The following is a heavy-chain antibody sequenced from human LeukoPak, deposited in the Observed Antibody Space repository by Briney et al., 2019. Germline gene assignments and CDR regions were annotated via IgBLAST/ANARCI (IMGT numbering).Heavy chain of an antibody. CDR2: INSGGDDT. CDR3: AKSNPTNYDFWSGYYTGYYGMDV. CDR1: GFTFSTYW. J-gene: IGHJ6*02. V-gene: IGHV3-74*01. D-gene: IGHD3-3*01. Sequence: GGSLRLSCAASGFTFSTYWMHWVRQAPGKGLVWVSLINSGGDDTRYADSVKGRFTISRDNSKNTLYLQMNSLRAEDTAVYYCAKSNPTNYDFWSGYYTGYYGMDVWGQGTTVTVSS.